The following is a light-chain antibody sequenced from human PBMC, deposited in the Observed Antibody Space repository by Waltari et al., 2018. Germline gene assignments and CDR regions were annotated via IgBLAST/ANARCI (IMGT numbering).Light chain of an antibody. V-gene: IGLV1-44*01. J-gene: IGLJ3*02. CDR2: SDR. CDR1: TSNTGRHS. Sequence: QSLLTQPPSVSGPPGQTVTISCSGSTSNTGRHSVHWYHHVPGTAPQLLIFSDRQRHSGVPDRFSASKSGATASLVISGLQSEDEGDYYCAAWDDALTGPLFGGGTKLTVL. CDR3: AAWDDALTGPL.